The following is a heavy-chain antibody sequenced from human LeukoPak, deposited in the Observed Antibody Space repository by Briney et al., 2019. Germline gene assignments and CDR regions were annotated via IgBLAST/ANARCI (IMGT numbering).Heavy chain of an antibody. V-gene: IGHV4-59*08. CDR2: IYYSGST. J-gene: IGHJ5*02. Sequence: SETLSLTCSVSGGSISSNYWSWIRQPPGKGLEWIGYIYYSGSTNYNSSLKSRVTISVDTSKNQFSLKLNYVTAADTAVYYCARLGYSYGAGGWFDPWGQGTLVTVSS. D-gene: IGHD5-18*01. CDR3: ARLGYSYGAGGWFDP. CDR1: GGSISSNY.